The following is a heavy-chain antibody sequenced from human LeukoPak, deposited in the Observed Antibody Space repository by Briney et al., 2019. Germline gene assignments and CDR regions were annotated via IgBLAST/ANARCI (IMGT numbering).Heavy chain of an antibody. CDR1: GFTFSSYS. D-gene: IGHD6-13*01. CDR2: ISSSSSYI. V-gene: IGHV3-21*01. CDR3: ARDRETSSCFDY. J-gene: IGHJ4*02. Sequence: GGSLRLSCAASGFTFSSYSMNWVRQTPGKGLEWDSSISSSSSYIYYADSVKGRFTISRDNAKNSLFLQMKSLGAEDTAVYYCARDRETSSCFDYWGQGTLVTVSS.